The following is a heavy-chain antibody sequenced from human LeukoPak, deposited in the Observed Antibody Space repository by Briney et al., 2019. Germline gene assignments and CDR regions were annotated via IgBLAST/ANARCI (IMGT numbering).Heavy chain of an antibody. D-gene: IGHD3-10*01. Sequence: SETLSLTCTVSGGSISSYYWSWIRQPAGKGLEWIGRIYTSGSTNDDPSLKSRVTMSVDTSKNQFSLKLSSVTAADTAVYYCARDLWDLRFGERTNWYFDLWGRGTLVTVSS. CDR2: IYTSGST. CDR1: GGSISSYY. CDR3: ARDLWDLRFGERTNWYFDL. V-gene: IGHV4-4*07. J-gene: IGHJ2*01.